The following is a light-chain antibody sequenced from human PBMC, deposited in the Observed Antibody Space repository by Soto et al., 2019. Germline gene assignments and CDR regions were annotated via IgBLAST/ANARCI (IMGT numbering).Light chain of an antibody. J-gene: IGKJ2*01. CDR3: QQYNSYSYP. CDR1: QSINIW. V-gene: IGKV1-5*01. CDR2: DAS. Sequence: DIQMTQSPSTLSASVGDRVTITCRASQSINIWLAWYQQKPGKAPKFLIYDASTLESGVPSRFSGRGSWTEFTLTINSMQPDDFATYYWQQYNSYSYPFGQGTKVDIK.